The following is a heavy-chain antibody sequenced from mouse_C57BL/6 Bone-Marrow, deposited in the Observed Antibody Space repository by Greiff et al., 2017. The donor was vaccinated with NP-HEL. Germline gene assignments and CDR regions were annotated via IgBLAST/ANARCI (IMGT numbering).Heavy chain of an antibody. CDR2: INPNNGGT. J-gene: IGHJ4*01. CDR3: ARPNYYGSSYGNAMDD. Sequence: VQLQQSGPELVKPGASVKMSCKASGYTFTDYNMHWVKQSHGKSLEWIGYINPNNGGTSYNQKFKGKATLTVNKSSSTAYMDLRSLTSEDSAVYYCARPNYYGSSYGNAMDDWGQGTSVTVSS. CDR1: GYTFTDYN. V-gene: IGHV1-22*01. D-gene: IGHD1-1*01.